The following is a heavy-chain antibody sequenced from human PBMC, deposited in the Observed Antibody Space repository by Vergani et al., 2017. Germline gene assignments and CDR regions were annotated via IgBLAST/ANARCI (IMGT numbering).Heavy chain of an antibody. Sequence: QVQLQESGPGLVKPSQTLSLPRTVSGGSVSSGAYYWSWLRQHPGKGLEWIGYIFYSGRTYYNPSLKRRVTISVDTSKNHFSLKLNSVTAADTAVYYCARAPMGELPFYYYYYYMDIWGKGTTVTVSS. CDR3: ARAPMGELPFYYYYYYMDI. CDR1: GGSVSSGAYY. J-gene: IGHJ6*03. D-gene: IGHD3-16*01. V-gene: IGHV4-31*03. CDR2: IFYSGRT.